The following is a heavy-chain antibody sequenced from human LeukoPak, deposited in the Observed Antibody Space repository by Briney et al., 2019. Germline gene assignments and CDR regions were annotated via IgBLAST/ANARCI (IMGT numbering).Heavy chain of an antibody. J-gene: IGHJ4*02. Sequence: GRSLRLSCAASGFTFTNAWMRWVRQAPGKGLEWVAVISFDGGSKYYADSVKGRFTISRDNSKNTLYLQMNSLRAEDTAVYYCARDGFENGGYYFDYWGQGTLVTVSS. V-gene: IGHV3-30-3*01. D-gene: IGHD4-23*01. CDR2: ISFDGGSK. CDR3: ARDGFENGGYYFDY. CDR1: GFTFTNAW.